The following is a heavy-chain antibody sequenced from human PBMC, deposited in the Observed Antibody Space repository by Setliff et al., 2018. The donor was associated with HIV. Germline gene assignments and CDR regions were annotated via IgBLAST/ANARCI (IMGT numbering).Heavy chain of an antibody. CDR1: GYTFTTYS. CDR2: INVGNGDT. Sequence: GASVKVSCNASGYTFTTYSLHWVRQAPGHSLEWMGWINVGNGDTKYSPELQGRISITRDTSANTAYMELSSLRSADTAVYYCVRGVTRDISGYYRDEYFQHWGQGTPVTVSS. V-gene: IGHV1-3*01. CDR3: VRGVTRDISGYYRDEYFQH. D-gene: IGHD3-22*01. J-gene: IGHJ1*01.